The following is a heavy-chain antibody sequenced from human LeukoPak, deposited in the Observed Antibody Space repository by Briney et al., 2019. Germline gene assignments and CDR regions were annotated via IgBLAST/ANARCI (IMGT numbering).Heavy chain of an antibody. J-gene: IGHJ4*02. CDR2: IWYDGSNK. D-gene: IGHD5-12*01. CDR3: ARDAVATISPYYFDY. CDR1: GFTFSSYG. Sequence: GRSLRLSCAASGFTFSSYGMHWVRQAPGKGLEWVAVIWYDGSNKYYADSVKGRFTISRDNSKNTLYLQMNSLRAEDTAVYYCARDAVATISPYYFDYWGQGTLVTVSS. V-gene: IGHV3-33*01.